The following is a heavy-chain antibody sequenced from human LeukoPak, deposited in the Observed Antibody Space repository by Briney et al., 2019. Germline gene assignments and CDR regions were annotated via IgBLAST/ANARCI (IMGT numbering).Heavy chain of an antibody. Sequence: SETLSLTCTVSGGSISSYYWSWIRQPPGKGLDWIGYIYYSGSTNYNPSLKSRVTTSVDTSKNQFSLSLSSVTAADTAVYYCARWEVRLNAFEMWGQGTMVTVSS. CDR2: IYYSGST. D-gene: IGHD3-10*01. CDR3: ARWEVRLNAFEM. CDR1: GGSISSYY. V-gene: IGHV4-59*08. J-gene: IGHJ3*02.